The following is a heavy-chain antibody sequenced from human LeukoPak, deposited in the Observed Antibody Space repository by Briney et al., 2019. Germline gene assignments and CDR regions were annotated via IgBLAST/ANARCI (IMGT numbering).Heavy chain of an antibody. V-gene: IGHV3-74*01. CDR3: ARGNTLSDAFDI. J-gene: IGHJ3*02. Sequence: GGSLRLSCAASGFIFSSYWMHWVRQAPGKGLVWVSRINSDGSSTSYADSVKGRVTISRDNAKNTLYLQMNSLRAEDTAVYYCARGNTLSDAFDIWGQGTMVTVSS. CDR1: GFIFSSYW. D-gene: IGHD2/OR15-2a*01. CDR2: INSDGSST.